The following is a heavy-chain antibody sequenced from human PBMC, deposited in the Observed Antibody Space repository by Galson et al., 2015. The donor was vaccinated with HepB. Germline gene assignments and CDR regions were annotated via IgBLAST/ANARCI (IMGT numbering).Heavy chain of an antibody. J-gene: IGHJ6*03. CDR2: IIPMFGTA. V-gene: IGHV1-69*13. D-gene: IGHD6-13*01. CDR3: VRVXAEAGRVDYMDV. Sequence: SVKVSXXXSGGSXXNLAXXXVRQAPGQGLXXXXGIIPMFGTANYVPKFQGRVXITADESTSTXNMXVSNLRYEDSAVYYCVRVXAEAGRVDYMDVWGKGTPVTVS. CDR1: GGSXXNLA.